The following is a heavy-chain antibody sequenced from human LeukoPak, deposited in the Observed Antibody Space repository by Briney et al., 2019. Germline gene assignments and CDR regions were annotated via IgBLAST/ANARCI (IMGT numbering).Heavy chain of an antibody. CDR1: GSTFSNYG. J-gene: IGHJ4*02. CDR3: VKDNPLDY. CDR2: IRYDGNNK. Sequence: GGSLRLSCGASGSTFSNYGMLWVRQAPGKGLEWVSFIRYDGNNKLYADSVKGRFTISRDNSKNTLYLHINSLRAEDTALYYCVKDNPLDYWGQGTLVIVSS. D-gene: IGHD1-14*01. V-gene: IGHV3-30*02.